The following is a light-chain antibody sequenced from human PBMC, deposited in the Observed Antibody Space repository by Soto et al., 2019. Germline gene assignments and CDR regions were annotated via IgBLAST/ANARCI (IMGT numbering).Light chain of an antibody. CDR2: DAS. J-gene: IGKJ1*01. V-gene: IGKV1-5*01. CDR3: QPHNTYFLKT. Sequence: DIQMTQSPSTLSASVGDRVTITCRDSQSISSWLAWYQQKPGKAPKLLIYDASSLQSGVPSRFSGSGSGTEFTLTTSSLQPDDLATYYCQPHNTYFLKTCGQGTQVEIK. CDR1: QSISSW.